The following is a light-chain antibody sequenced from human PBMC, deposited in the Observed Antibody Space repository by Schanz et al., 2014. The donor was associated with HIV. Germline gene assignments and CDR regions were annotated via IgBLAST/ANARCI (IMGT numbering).Light chain of an antibody. Sequence: DIQMTQSPSTLSASVGDRVTITCRASQSIGSWLAWYQQKPGKAPKVLIYKASSLESGVPSRFSGSGSGTDFTLTINGLQPDDFATYYCQQYHSRTTFGQGTRV. CDR3: QQYHSRTT. J-gene: IGKJ1*01. CDR2: KAS. V-gene: IGKV1-5*03. CDR1: QSIGSW.